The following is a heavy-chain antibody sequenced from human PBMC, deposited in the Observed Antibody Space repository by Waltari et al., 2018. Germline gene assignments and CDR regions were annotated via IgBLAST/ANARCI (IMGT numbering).Heavy chain of an antibody. CDR1: GFPFSSYW. D-gene: IGHD4-4*01. J-gene: IGHJ6*02. V-gene: IGHV3-74*01. Sequence: EVQVVESGGGLVQPGGSLRLSCEASGFPFSSYWMNWVRQAPGKGLVWVSRIDNDGRTAKYADSVRGRFTVSRDNARNTLYLQMNSLRAEDTAVYYCARDLLTPSVSYFGMDLWGQGTTVTVSS. CDR2: IDNDGRTA. CDR3: ARDLLTPSVSYFGMDL.